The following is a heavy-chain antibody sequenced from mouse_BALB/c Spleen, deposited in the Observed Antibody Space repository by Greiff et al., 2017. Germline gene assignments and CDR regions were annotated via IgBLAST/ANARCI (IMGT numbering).Heavy chain of an antibody. CDR1: GYSITSDYG. CDR3: ATYGNYGYFDV. Sequence: EVKLMESGPGLVKPSQSLSLTCTVTGYSITSDYGWNWIRQFPGNKLEWMGYISYSGSTSYNPSLKSRISITRDTSKNQFFLQLNSVTTEDTATYYCATYGNYGYFDVWGAGTTVTVSS. V-gene: IGHV3-2*02. J-gene: IGHJ1*01. D-gene: IGHD2-1*01. CDR2: ISYSGST.